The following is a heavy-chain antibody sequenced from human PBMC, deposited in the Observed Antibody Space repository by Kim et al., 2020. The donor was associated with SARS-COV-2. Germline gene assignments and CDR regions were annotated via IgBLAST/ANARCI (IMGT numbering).Heavy chain of an antibody. J-gene: IGHJ4*02. Sequence: ASVKVSCKASGYTFTSYAMHWVRQAPGQRLEWMGWINAGNGNTKYSQKFQGRVTITRDTSASTAYMELSSLRSEDTAVYYCARDQGRGIAARALFDYWGQGTLVTVSS. V-gene: IGHV1-3*01. CDR3: ARDQGRGIAARALFDY. CDR1: GYTFTSYA. D-gene: IGHD6-13*01. CDR2: INAGNGNT.